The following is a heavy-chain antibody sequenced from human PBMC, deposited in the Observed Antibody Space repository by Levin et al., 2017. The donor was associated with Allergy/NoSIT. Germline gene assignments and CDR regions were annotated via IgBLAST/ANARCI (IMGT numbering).Heavy chain of an antibody. J-gene: IGHJ4*02. D-gene: IGHD6-19*01. CDR1: GFPFSSYA. CDR2: ISYDGSNK. V-gene: IGHV3-30-3*01. Sequence: LSLTCAASGFPFSSYAMHWVRQAPGQGLEWVAVISYDGSNKYYADSVKGRFTISRDNSKNTLYLQMNSLRAEDTAVYYCARPYSSGWFGDLDYWGQGTLVTVSS. CDR3: ARPYSSGWFGDLDY.